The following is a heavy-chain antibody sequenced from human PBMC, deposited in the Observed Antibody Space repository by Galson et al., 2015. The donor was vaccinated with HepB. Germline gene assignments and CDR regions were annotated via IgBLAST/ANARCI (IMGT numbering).Heavy chain of an antibody. D-gene: IGHD2-15*01. J-gene: IGHJ6*02. CDR1: KFIFSSYA. Sequence: SLRLSCAASKFIFSSYAMHWVRQAPGKGLEWVAMISNDGSNENYANSVKGRFSISRDNSNKMVYLQIDSLRAEDTALYYCARVKVGYCSGGICSYGMDVWGQGTTVIVSS. V-gene: IGHV3-30*04. CDR3: ARVKVGYCSGGICSYGMDV. CDR2: ISNDGSNE.